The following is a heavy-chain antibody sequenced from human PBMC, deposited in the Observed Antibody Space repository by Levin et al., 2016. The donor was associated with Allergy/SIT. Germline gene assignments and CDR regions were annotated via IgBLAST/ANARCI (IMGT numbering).Heavy chain of an antibody. CDR3: AKGYGWELPSYYFDY. V-gene: IGHV3-21*04. CDR1: GFTFSSYS. D-gene: IGHD1-26*01. CDR2: ISSSSSYI. Sequence: GESLKISCAASGFTFSSYSMNWVRQAPGKGLEWVSSISSSSSYIYYADSVKGRFTISRDNAKNSLYLQMNSLRAEDTALYYCAKGYGWELPSYYFDYWGQGTLVTVSS. J-gene: IGHJ4*02.